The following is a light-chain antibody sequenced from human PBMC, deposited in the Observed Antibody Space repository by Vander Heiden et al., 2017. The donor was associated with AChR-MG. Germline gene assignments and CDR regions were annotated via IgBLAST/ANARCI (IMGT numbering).Light chain of an antibody. J-gene: IGKJ4*01. CDR1: QRVNDNY. CDR2: GAS. V-gene: IGKV3-20*01. CDR3: QQYGDSPLT. Sequence: EVVLTQSPGTLSLSPGERATLSCKASQRVNDNYLAWYQQKLGQTPRLLIHGASSRATGIPDRFSGSGSGTDFTLTISRLEPEDFAVYYCQQYGDSPLTFGGGTRVEI.